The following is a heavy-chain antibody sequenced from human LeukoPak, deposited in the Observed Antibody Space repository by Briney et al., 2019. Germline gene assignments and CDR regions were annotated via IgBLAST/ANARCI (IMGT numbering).Heavy chain of an antibody. CDR3: AKEGALSSSCAHAFDI. D-gene: IGHD6-13*01. CDR2: ISGSGGST. V-gene: IGHV3-23*01. J-gene: IGHJ3*02. CDR1: GFTFSSYA. Sequence: PGGSLRLSCAASGFTFSSYAMSWVRQAPGKGLEWVSVISGSGGSTYYADSVKGRFTISRDNSKNTLYLQMNSLRAEDTAVYYCAKEGALSSSCAHAFDIWGQGTMVTVSS.